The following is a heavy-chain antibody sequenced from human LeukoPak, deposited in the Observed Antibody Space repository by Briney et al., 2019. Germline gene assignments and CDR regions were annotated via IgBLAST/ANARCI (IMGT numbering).Heavy chain of an antibody. CDR2: IIPILGIA. CDR1: GGTFSSYA. J-gene: IGHJ3*02. Sequence: GASVKVSCKASGGTFSSYAISWVRQAPGQGLEWMGRIIPILGIANYAQKFQGRVTITADESTSTAYMELSSLRSEDTAVYYCARTRLGYCSSTSCYIGAFDIWGQGTMVTVSS. D-gene: IGHD2-2*02. CDR3: ARTRLGYCSSTSCYIGAFDI. V-gene: IGHV1-69*04.